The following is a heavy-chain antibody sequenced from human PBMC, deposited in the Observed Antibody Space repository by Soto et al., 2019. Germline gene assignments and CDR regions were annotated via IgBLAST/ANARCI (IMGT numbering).Heavy chain of an antibody. CDR3: AKATRYCSSTSSLAGYYMDV. D-gene: IGHD2-2*01. J-gene: IGHJ6*03. V-gene: IGHV3-23*01. CDR1: GVTFSSYA. CDR2: ISGSGGST. Sequence: SLRLSCAASGVTFSSYAMSWVRQAPGKGLEWVSAISGSGGSTYYADSVKGRFTISRDNSKNTLYLQMNSLRAEDTAVYYCAKATRYCSSTSSLAGYYMDVWGKGTTVTVSS.